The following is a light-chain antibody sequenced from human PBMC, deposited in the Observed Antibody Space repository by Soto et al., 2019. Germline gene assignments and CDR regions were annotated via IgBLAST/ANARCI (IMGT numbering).Light chain of an antibody. CDR3: QQSYSTPRLT. CDR1: QSISSY. J-gene: IGKJ3*01. CDR2: AAS. Sequence: DIQMTQSPSSLSASVGDRVTITCRASQSISSYLNWYQQKPGKAPKLLIYAASSLQSGVPSRFSGSGSGTDFTLTISSLQPEDFATYYCQQSYSTPRLTFXPGTKVDIK. V-gene: IGKV1-39*01.